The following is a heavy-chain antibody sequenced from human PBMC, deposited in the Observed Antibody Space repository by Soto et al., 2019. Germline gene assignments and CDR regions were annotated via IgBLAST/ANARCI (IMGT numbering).Heavy chain of an antibody. J-gene: IGHJ4*02. V-gene: IGHV4-59*01. CDR2: IYYSGST. CDR3: AQYDFWSGLAY. D-gene: IGHD3-3*01. CDR1: GGSISSYY. Sequence: PSETLSLTCTVSGGSISSYYWSWIRQPPGKGLEWIGYIYYSGSTNYNPSLKSRVTISVDTSKNQFSLKLSSVTAADTAVYYCAQYDFWSGLAYWGQGTLVTVSS.